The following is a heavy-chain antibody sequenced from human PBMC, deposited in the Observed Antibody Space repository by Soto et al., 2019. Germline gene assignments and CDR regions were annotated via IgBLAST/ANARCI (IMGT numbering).Heavy chain of an antibody. V-gene: IGHV3-33*01. CDR3: VTGSSFTPPTNTNFDY. CDR2: IWYDGSNK. CDR1: GFSFSSYG. J-gene: IGHJ4*02. Sequence: QVQLVESGGGVVQPGRSLRLSCAASGFSFSSYGMHWVRQAPGKGLEWVALIWYDGSNKYYADSVKGRFTISRDNSKNTLYLQMSSLRVDDTAVYYCVTGSSFTPPTNTNFDYWGQGTLVTVSS.